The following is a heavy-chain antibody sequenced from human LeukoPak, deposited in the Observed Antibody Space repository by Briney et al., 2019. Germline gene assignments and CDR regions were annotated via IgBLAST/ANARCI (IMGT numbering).Heavy chain of an antibody. D-gene: IGHD3-3*02. CDR3: AKEGAASWDVDV. J-gene: IGHJ6*04. CDR1: GFIFIGYG. Sequence: GGSLRLSCAASGFIFIGYGMHWVRQAPGKGPEWVAFIRPDGHNKYYADSVKGRFMISRYNSKNTVDLQMNSLRGDDTAMYYCAKEGAASWDVDVWGKGTTVTVSS. V-gene: IGHV3-30*02. CDR2: IRPDGHNK.